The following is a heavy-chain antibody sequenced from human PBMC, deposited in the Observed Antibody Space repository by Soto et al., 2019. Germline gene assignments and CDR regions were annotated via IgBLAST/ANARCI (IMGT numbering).Heavy chain of an antibody. CDR1: GYTFTSYA. V-gene: IGHV1-3*01. CDR3: ARVERAVADYYFDY. CDR2: INAGNGNT. Sequence: ASVKVSCKASGYTFTSYAMHWVRQAPGQRLEWMGWINAGNGNTKYSQKFQGRVTTTRDTSASTAYMELSSLRSEDTAVYYCARVERAVADYYFDYWGQGTLVTVSS. J-gene: IGHJ4*02. D-gene: IGHD6-19*01.